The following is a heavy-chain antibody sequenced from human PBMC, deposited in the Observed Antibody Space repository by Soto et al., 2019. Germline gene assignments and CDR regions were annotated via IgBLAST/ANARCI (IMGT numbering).Heavy chain of an antibody. V-gene: IGHV3-33*01. J-gene: IGHJ3*02. CDR1: GFSFTTYA. D-gene: IGHD1-1*01. CDR2: IGYDGNNK. Sequence: QVQLVESGGGWVQPGGSLRLSCEASGFSFTTYAMRWVRQAPGKGLEWVAVIGYDGNNKYYADSVEGRFTISRDNSKNTVYLQMKRLRGDYTAVYYCARGGVTGIVGIFGSPLDIWGQGTVVTVSS. CDR3: ARGGVTGIVGIFGSPLDI.